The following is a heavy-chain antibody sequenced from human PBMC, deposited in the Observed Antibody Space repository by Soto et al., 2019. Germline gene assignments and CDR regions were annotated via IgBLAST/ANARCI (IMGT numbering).Heavy chain of an antibody. D-gene: IGHD6-19*01. Sequence: GGSLRLSCAASGFTFSCSAMHWVRQSSGKGLEWVGRIRSKANSYATAYAASVKGRFTISRDDSKNTAYLQMNSLKTEDTAVYYCTRHQWLVQGVYYGMDVWGQGTTVTVSS. V-gene: IGHV3-73*01. CDR3: TRHQWLVQGVYYGMDV. CDR1: GFTFSCSA. J-gene: IGHJ6*02. CDR2: IRSKANSYAT.